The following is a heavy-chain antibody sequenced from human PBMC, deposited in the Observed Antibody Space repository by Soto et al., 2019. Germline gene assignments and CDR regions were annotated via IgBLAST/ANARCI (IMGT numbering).Heavy chain of an antibody. CDR2: ISSSSSDI. CDR3: AREIPYCGGGSCYTVGAFDI. CDR1: GFTFSDYY. Sequence: EVQLVESGGGLVKPGGSLRLSCAASGFTFSDYYINWVRQAPGKGLEWVSSISSSSSDIYYADSVKGRFTVSRDNAKNSLSLQMNSLRAEDTAVYYCAREIPYCGGGSCYTVGAFDIWGQGTMVTVSS. D-gene: IGHD2-15*01. V-gene: IGHV3-21*01. J-gene: IGHJ3*02.